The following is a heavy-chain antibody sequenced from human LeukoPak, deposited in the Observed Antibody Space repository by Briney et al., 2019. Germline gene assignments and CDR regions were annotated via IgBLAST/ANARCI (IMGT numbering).Heavy chain of an antibody. CDR1: GLTFSSNY. J-gene: IGHJ6*02. Sequence: PGGSLRLSCAASGLTFSSNYMSWVRQAPGKGLEWVSVIYSGGSTYYAGSVKGRFTISRDNSKNTLYLQMNSLRAEDTALYYCARGYYYGMDVWGQGTTVAVSS. V-gene: IGHV3-53*01. CDR2: IYSGGST. CDR3: ARGYYYGMDV.